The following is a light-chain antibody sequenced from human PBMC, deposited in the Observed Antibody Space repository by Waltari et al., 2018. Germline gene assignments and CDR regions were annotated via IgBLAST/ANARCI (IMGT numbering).Light chain of an antibody. CDR1: QSLLHSNGYTY. CDR3: MQGIQLPWT. V-gene: IGKV2D-29*02. Sequence: DIVMTQTPLSLPVTPGEPASISCRSSQSLLHSNGYTYLFWYLQKPGQSPQLLIYLVSNRSSGVPDRFSVSGSGTDFKLKISRVEAEDVGVYYCMQGIQLPWTFGQGTKVEIK. J-gene: IGKJ1*01. CDR2: LVS.